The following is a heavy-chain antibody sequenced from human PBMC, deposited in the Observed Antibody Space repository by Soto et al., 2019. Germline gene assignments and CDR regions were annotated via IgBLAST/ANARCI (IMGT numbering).Heavy chain of an antibody. D-gene: IGHD3-9*01. V-gene: IGHV4-30-2*01. CDR1: GGSISSGGYS. J-gene: IGHJ4*02. CDR2: IYHSGST. CDR3: ARGDYDILTGYYIFDY. Sequence: SETLSLTCAVSGGSISSGGYSWSWIRQPPGKGLEWIGYIYHSGSTYYNPSLKSRVTISVDRSKNQFSLGLSSVTAADTAVYYCARGDYDILTGYYIFDYWGQGTLVTAPQ.